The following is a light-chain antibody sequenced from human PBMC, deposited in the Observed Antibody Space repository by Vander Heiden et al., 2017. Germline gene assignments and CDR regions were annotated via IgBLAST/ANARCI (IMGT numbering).Light chain of an antibody. CDR3: QAYDSRVSGWV. CDR2: VNN. V-gene: IGLV1-40*01. J-gene: IGLJ3*02. Sequence: QSVLTQPPSVTGAPGQGVTISCTGRRSNNGTGYDVNWYPPRPGTAPNLLIYVNNNRPSGVPARFSGSKSCTSVSLASTGLQADDEADYYCQAYDSRVSGWVFGGGTRLTVL. CDR1: RSNNGTGYD.